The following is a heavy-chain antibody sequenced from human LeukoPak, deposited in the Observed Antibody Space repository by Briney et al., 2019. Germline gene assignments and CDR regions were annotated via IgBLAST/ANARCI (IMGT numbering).Heavy chain of an antibody. J-gene: IGHJ3*02. V-gene: IGHV4-61*01. CDR3: AREGGGNKGDAFDI. D-gene: IGHD4-23*01. CDR2: IYYSGST. CDR1: GGSVSSSSYY. Sequence: SETLSLTCTVSGGSVSSSSYYWSWIRQPPGKGLEWIGYIYYSGSTNYNPSLKSRVTISVDTSKNQFSLKLSSVTAADTAVYYCAREGGGNKGDAFDIWGQGTMVTVSS.